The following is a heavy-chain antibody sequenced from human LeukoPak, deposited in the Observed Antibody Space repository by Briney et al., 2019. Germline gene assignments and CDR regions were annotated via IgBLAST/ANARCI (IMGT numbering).Heavy chain of an antibody. V-gene: IGHV4-39*01. Sequence: SETLSLTCTVSGVSISSSYSYWGWIRQPPGMGLEWIGSIYYTGNTYYNASLKSQVSISIDTSKNQFSLKLTSVTAADTAVYYCARVGDTFGGVIVRHDFDYWGQGTLVTVSS. CDR2: IYYTGNT. CDR1: GVSISSSYSY. J-gene: IGHJ4*02. CDR3: ARVGDTFGGVIVRHDFDY. D-gene: IGHD3-16*02.